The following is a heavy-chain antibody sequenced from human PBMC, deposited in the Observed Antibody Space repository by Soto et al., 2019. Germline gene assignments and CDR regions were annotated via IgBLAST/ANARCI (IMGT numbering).Heavy chain of an antibody. CDR3: ARLEEDDSSGYYYRYFDY. V-gene: IGHV5-51*01. Sequence: SLKISCKGSGYSFTSYWIGWVRQMPGKGLEWMGIIYPGDSDTRYSPSFQGQVTISADKSISTAYLQWSSLKASDTAMYYCARLEEDDSSGYYYRYFDYWGQGTLVTVSS. J-gene: IGHJ4*02. D-gene: IGHD3-22*01. CDR2: IYPGDSDT. CDR1: GYSFTSYW.